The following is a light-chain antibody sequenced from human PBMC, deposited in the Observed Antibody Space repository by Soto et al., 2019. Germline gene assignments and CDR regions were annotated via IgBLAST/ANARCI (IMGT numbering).Light chain of an antibody. V-gene: IGKV3-15*01. CDR1: QSVSSN. CDR2: GAS. J-gene: IGKJ1*01. Sequence: EIVMTQSPATLSVSPGERATLSCRSSQSVSSNLAWYQQKPGQAPRILIYGASTRATGMPARFSGSGSGTEFTLNISSLQSEDFAVYYCQQSKNWPPWTFGQGTKVEIK. CDR3: QQSKNWPPWT.